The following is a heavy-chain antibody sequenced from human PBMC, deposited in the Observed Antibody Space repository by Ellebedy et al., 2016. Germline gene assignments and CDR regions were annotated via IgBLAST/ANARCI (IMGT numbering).Heavy chain of an antibody. Sequence: SETLSLTXTVSGGSISSGDYYWSWIRQPPGKGLEWIGYIYYSGSTYYNPSLKSRVTISVDTSKNQFSLKLSSVTAADTAVYYCARGNLPWFGEPAPDYWGQGTLVTVSS. V-gene: IGHV4-30-4*01. CDR2: IYYSGST. J-gene: IGHJ4*02. CDR1: GGSISSGDYY. CDR3: ARGNLPWFGEPAPDY. D-gene: IGHD3-10*01.